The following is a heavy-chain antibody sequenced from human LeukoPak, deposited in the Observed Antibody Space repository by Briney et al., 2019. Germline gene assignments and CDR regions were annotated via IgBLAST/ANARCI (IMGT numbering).Heavy chain of an antibody. J-gene: IGHJ4*02. V-gene: IGHV3-21*01. CDR3: ARTVELLWFGELSQADFDY. Sequence: GGSLRLSCAASGFTFSSYSMNWVRQAPGKGLEWVSSISSSSSYIYYADSEKGRFTISRDNAKNSLYLQMNSLRAEDTAVYYCARTVELLWFGELSQADFDYWGQGTLVTVSS. CDR2: ISSSSSYI. D-gene: IGHD3-10*01. CDR1: GFTFSSYS.